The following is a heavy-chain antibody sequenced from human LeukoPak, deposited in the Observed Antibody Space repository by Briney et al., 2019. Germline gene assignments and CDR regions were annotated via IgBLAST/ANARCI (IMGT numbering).Heavy chain of an antibody. V-gene: IGHV3-74*01. CDR3: ARDYYGSGDQ. CDR2: INSDGSST. J-gene: IGHJ4*02. D-gene: IGHD3-10*01. CDR1: GFTFSGYW. Sequence: GGSLRLSCAASGFTFSGYWMHWVRQAPGKGLVWVSRINSDGSSTFYADSVKGRFTVSRDNAKNTLLLEMNSLRVEDTAVYYCARDYYGSGDQWGQGTLVTVSS.